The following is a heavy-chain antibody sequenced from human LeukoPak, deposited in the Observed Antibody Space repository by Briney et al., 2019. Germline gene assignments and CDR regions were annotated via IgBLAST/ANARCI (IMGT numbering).Heavy chain of an antibody. J-gene: IGHJ4*02. V-gene: IGHV4-39*07. D-gene: IGHD5-24*01. CDR2: IYYSGST. CDR1: GGSTSSSSYY. CDR3: ARDGYNWFDY. Sequence: SETLSLTCTVSGGSTSSSSYYWGWIRQPPGKGLEWIGSIYYSGSTNYNPSLKSRVTISVDTSKNQFSLKLSSVTAADTAVYYCARDGYNWFDYWGQGTLVTVSS.